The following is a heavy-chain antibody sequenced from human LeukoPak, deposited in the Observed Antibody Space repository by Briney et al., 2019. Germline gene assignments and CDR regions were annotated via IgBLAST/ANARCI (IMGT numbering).Heavy chain of an antibody. Sequence: GSSVTVSCQASGYTFTGYYMHWVRQAPGQGLDWMGWINPNSGGTNYAQKLQGWVTMTRDTSINTAYMEMSRLRSDDTAAYYCARVRMVRGVIGAFDPWGQGTLVTVSS. J-gene: IGHJ5*02. CDR1: GYTFTGYY. V-gene: IGHV1-2*04. CDR3: ARVRMVRGVIGAFDP. D-gene: IGHD3-10*01. CDR2: INPNSGGT.